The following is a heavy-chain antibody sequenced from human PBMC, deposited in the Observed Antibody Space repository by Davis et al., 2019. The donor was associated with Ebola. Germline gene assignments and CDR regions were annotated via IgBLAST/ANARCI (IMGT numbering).Heavy chain of an antibody. D-gene: IGHD3-16*01. CDR1: GFTVSSAW. Sequence: GESLKISCAASGFTVSSAWMNWVRQAPGKGLEWVSSISSDGSYIFYADSAKGRFTISRDNAKNSLYLQMNSLKAEDTAVYFCATSESFFDYAAYFHYWAREPCSPSPQ. J-gene: IGHJ4*02. V-gene: IGHV3-21*06. CDR3: ATSESFFDYAAYFHY. CDR2: ISSDGSYI.